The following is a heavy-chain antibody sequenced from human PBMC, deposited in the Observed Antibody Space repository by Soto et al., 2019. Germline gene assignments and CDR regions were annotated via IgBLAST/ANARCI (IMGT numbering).Heavy chain of an antibody. D-gene: IGHD6-13*01. CDR2: ISSDGSTV. V-gene: IGHV3-11*01. J-gene: IGHJ4*02. CDR3: ASAGSRHSSSWYFFDY. CDR1: GFIFSDYY. Sequence: QVQLEESGGGLVKPGGSLRLSCAASGFIFSDYYMTWIRQAPGRGLEWVSYISSDGSTVNHADSVKGRFTISRDNAKKSVYLQMNSLRAEDTAVYYCASAGSRHSSSWYFFDYWGQGTLVTVSS.